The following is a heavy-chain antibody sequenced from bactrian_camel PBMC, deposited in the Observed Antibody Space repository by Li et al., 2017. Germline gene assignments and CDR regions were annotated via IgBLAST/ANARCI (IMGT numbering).Heavy chain of an antibody. V-gene: IGHV3-2*01. CDR3: AAGFTY. J-gene: IGHJ4*01. Sequence: HVQLVESGGDLVKPGEALRLSCEAAGFDFSSNGMAWVRQAAGKGLEWVASIRRDGAWTAYGNSVKGRFTISRDNAKNTMYLQMSNLKSEDTARYFCAAGFTYWGQGTQVTVS. CDR1: GFDFSSNG. CDR2: IRRDGAWT.